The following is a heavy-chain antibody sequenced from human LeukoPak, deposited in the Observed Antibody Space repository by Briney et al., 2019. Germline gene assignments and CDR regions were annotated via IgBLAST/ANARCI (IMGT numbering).Heavy chain of an antibody. V-gene: IGHV4-59*01. CDR2: IYYSGST. D-gene: IGHD1-26*01. J-gene: IGHJ5*02. Sequence: SETLSLTCTVSGGSISNYCWSWIRQPPGKGLEWIGYIYYSGSTNYNPSLKSRVTISVDTSKNHFSLKLTSVTAADTAVYYRARVGAKKNWFDPWGQGTLVTVSS. CDR3: ARVGAKKNWFDP. CDR1: GGSISNYC.